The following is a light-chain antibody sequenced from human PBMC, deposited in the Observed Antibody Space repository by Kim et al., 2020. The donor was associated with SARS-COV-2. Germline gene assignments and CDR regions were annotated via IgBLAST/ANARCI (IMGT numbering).Light chain of an antibody. J-gene: IGKJ4*01. CDR3: QQYGRSPPFT. CDR1: QSVSSSY. Sequence: EIVLTQSPGTLSLSPGERATLSCRASQSVSSSYLAWYQQKPGQAPRLLIYGASSRATGIPDRFSGSGSGTDFTLTISRLEPEDFAVYYCQQYGRSPPFTFGGGTKVDIK. CDR2: GAS. V-gene: IGKV3-20*01.